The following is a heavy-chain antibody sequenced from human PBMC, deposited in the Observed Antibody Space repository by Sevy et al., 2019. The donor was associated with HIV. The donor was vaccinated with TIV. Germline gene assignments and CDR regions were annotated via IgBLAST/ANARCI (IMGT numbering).Heavy chain of an antibody. CDR3: ARSSGSYYRGNY. V-gene: IGHV1-69*13. CDR1: GGTFSSYA. D-gene: IGHD3-10*01. J-gene: IGHJ4*02. CDR2: IIPIFGTA. Sequence: ASVKVSCKASGGTFSSYAISWVRQAPGQGLEWMGGIIPIFGTANYAQKFQGRVTITADESTSTAYMELGSLGSEDTAGYYCARSSGSYYRGNYWGQGTLVTVSS.